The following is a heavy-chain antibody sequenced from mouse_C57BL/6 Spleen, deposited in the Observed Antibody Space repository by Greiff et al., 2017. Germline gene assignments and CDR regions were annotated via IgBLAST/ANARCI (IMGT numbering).Heavy chain of an antibody. J-gene: IGHJ1*03. CDR2: IYPGDGDT. CDR1: GYAFSSSW. CDR3: AKRADYYGSSDWYFDV. V-gene: IGHV1-82*01. D-gene: IGHD1-1*01. Sequence: QVQLQQSGPELVKPGASVKISCKASGYAFSSSWMNWVKQRPGKGLEWIGRIYPGDGDTNYNGKFKGKATLTADKPSSTAYMQLSSLTSEDSAVYFCAKRADYYGSSDWYFDVWGTGTTVTVSS.